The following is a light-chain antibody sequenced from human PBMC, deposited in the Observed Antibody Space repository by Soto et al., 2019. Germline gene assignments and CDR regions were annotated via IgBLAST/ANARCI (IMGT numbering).Light chain of an antibody. J-gene: IGKJ4*01. CDR1: QSVSSY. V-gene: IGKV3-11*01. CDR2: DAS. CDR3: QQRSNWPST. Sequence: EIVLTQSPATLSLSPGERAALSCRASQSVSSYLAWYQQKPGQAPRLLIYDASKRAPGIPASFTGSGSGTDFTLTISSLETEDFAVYFGQQRSNWPSTFGGGTKVEI.